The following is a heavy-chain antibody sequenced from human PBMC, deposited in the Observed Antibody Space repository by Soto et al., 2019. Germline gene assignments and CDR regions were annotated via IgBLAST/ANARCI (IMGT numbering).Heavy chain of an antibody. Sequence: EVQLVESGGGLVEPGGSLRLSCEASGFTFSDHYMDWVRQAPGKGLEWIGRVRNKANSYTTEYAAYVRGRFTVSRDDSKNSLYLQMNSLKTEDTAMYYCVRNLASGGTYYFDYWGQGTLVTVSS. D-gene: IGHD2-15*01. CDR3: VRNLASGGTYYFDY. J-gene: IGHJ4*02. V-gene: IGHV3-72*01. CDR1: GFTFSDHY. CDR2: VRNKANSYTT.